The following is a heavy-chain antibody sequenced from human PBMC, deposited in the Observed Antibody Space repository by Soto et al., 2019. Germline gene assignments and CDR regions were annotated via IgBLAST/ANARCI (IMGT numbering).Heavy chain of an antibody. Sequence: QVQLVQSGAEVKKPGASVKVSCKASGYTFTGYYMHWVRQAPGQGLEWMGWINPNSGGTNYAQKFQCWVSMTRYTSISTAYMELSRLRSDDTAVYYCARGDIVVVPAALGRWYFDLWGRGTLVTVSS. J-gene: IGHJ2*01. CDR2: INPNSGGT. D-gene: IGHD2-2*01. V-gene: IGHV1-2*04. CDR3: ARGDIVVVPAALGRWYFDL. CDR1: GYTFTGYY.